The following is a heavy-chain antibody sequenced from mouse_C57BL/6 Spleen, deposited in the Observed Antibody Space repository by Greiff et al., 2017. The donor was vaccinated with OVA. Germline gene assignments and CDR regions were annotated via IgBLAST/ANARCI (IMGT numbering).Heavy chain of an antibody. D-gene: IGHD2-4*01. V-gene: IGHV14-2*01. CDR3: ARHYDYDVGCAMDY. J-gene: IGHJ4*01. CDR1: GFNIKDYY. CDR2: IDPEDGET. Sequence: VQLQQSGAELVKPGASVKLSCTASGFNIKDYYMHWVKQRTEQGLEWIGRIDPEDGETKYAPKFQGKATIPADTSSNTAYLQLSSLTSEDTAVYYCARHYDYDVGCAMDYWGQGTSVTVSS.